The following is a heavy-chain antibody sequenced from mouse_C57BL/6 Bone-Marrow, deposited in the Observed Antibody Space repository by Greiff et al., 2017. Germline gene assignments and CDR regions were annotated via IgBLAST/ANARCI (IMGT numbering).Heavy chain of an antibody. J-gene: IGHJ4*01. CDR2: IDPANGNT. V-gene: IGHV14-3*01. Sequence: VQLQQSVAELVRPGASVKLSCTASGFNIKNTYMHWVKQRPEQGLEWIGRIDPANGNTKYAPKFQGKATITADTSSNTAYLQLSSLTSEDTAIYYCVYYYGSSYGGYYAMDYWGQGTSVTVSS. CDR1: GFNIKNTY. D-gene: IGHD1-1*01. CDR3: VYYYGSSYGGYYAMDY.